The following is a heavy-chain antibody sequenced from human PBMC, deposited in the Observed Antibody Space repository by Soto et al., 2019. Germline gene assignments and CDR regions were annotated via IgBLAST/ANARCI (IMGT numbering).Heavy chain of an antibody. CDR2: ISGSGDST. CDR1: GFTFSSYA. D-gene: IGHD1-26*01. CDR3: ARRGSGSYYDY. J-gene: IGHJ4*02. Sequence: EVQLLESGGGLVQPGGSLRLSCAASGFTFSSYAMRWVRKAPVKWLEWVSAISGSGDSTYYADAVKGRFTIARDNSKNMVYLTMNSLSAEDSAVEYCARRGSGSYYDYWGQGTLVTVSS. V-gene: IGHV3-23*01.